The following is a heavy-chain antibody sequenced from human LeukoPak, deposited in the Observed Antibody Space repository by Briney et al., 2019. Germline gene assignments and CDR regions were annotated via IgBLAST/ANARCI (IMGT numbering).Heavy chain of an antibody. D-gene: IGHD3-22*01. CDR3: AKDRNAVVRPYYFDY. V-gene: IGHV3-23*01. Sequence: GGSLRLSGATSGFTFSSYAMSWVRQAPGKGLEWVSAISGSGGSTYYADSVKGRFTISRDNSKNTLYLQMNSLRAEDTAVYYCAKDRNAVVRPYYFDYWGQGTLVTVSS. J-gene: IGHJ4*02. CDR2: ISGSGGST. CDR1: GFTFSSYA.